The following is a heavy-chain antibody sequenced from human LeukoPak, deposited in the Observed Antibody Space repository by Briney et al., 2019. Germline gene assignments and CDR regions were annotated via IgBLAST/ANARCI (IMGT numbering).Heavy chain of an antibody. D-gene: IGHD5-18*01. V-gene: IGHV4-34*01. CDR2: INHSGST. CDR3: AGTALTAKYYYYYYGMDV. J-gene: IGHJ6*02. Sequence: SETLSLTCAVYGGSFSGYYWSWIRQPPGKGLEWIGEINHSGSTNYNPSLKSRVTISVDTSKNQFSLKLSSVTAADTAVYYCAGTALTAKYYYYYYGMDVWGQGTTVTVSS. CDR1: GGSFSGYY.